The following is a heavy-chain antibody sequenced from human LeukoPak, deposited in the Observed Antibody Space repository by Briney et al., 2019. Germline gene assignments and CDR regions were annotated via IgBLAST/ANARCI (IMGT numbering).Heavy chain of an antibody. CDR1: GYSISSGYY. Sequence: PSETLSLTCTVSGYSISSGYYWGWIRQPPGKGLEWIGSIYHSGSTYYNPSLKSRVTISVDTSKNQFSLKLSSVTAADTAVYYCATNRQQLPRPFNWFDPWGQGTLVTVSS. CDR3: ATNRQQLPRPFNWFDP. V-gene: IGHV4-38-2*02. J-gene: IGHJ5*02. CDR2: IYHSGST. D-gene: IGHD6-13*01.